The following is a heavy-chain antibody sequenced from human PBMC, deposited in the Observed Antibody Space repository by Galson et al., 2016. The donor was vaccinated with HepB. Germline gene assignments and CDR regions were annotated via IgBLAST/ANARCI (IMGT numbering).Heavy chain of an antibody. CDR2: IYYSGST. CDR3: ARQQLVSISHGVAV. V-gene: IGHV4-59*01. Sequence: TLSLTCTVSGGSIDNYYWSWIRQSPGKGLEGIGYIYYSGSTDYNPSLKSRVSISLDTPKNQFSLRLSSVTAADTAIYYCARQQLVSISHGVAVWGQGTTVTVSS. D-gene: IGHD6-13*01. CDR1: GGSIDNYY. J-gene: IGHJ6*02.